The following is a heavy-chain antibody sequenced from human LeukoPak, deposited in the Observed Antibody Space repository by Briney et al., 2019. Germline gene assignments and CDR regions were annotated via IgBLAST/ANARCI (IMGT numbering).Heavy chain of an antibody. D-gene: IGHD3-16*01. V-gene: IGHV3-9*01. J-gene: IGHJ4*02. CDR3: ARVLGGIYFDY. CDR2: ISSNGGNV. Sequence: GGSLRLSCAASGFTFDDYAMHWVRQAPGKGLEWVSGISSNGGNVDYADSVKGRFTISRDNAKNSLYLQMNSLRAEDTAVYYCARVLGGIYFDYWGQGTLVTVSS. CDR1: GFTFDDYA.